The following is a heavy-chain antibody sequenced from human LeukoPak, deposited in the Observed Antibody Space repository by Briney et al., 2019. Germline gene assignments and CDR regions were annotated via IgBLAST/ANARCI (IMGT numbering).Heavy chain of an antibody. D-gene: IGHD2-2*01. J-gene: IGHJ3*02. V-gene: IGHV1-2*02. CDR2: INPNSGGT. CDR1: GYTFTGYY. CDR3: ARAPIVVVPAAVVDAFDI. Sequence: ASVKVSCKASGYTFTGYYMHWVRQAPGQGLEWMGWINPNSGGTNYAQKFQGRVTMTRDTSTSTVYMELSSLRSEDTAVYYCARAPIVVVPAAVVDAFDIWGQGTMVTVSS.